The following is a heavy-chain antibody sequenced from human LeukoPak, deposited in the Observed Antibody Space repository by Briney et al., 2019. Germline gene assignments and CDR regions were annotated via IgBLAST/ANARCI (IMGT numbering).Heavy chain of an antibody. V-gene: IGHV3-23*01. J-gene: IGHJ4*02. CDR1: GFTFSSYA. CDR3: AKMSGANYYVSGKLVDY. Sequence: PGGSLRLSCAASGFTFSSYAMTWVRQAPGKGLEWVSGISGSGGSTYYADSVKGRFTISRDNSKNTLYLQMNSLRAEDTAVYYCAKMSGANYYVSGKLVDYWGQGTLVTVSS. CDR2: ISGSGGST. D-gene: IGHD3-10*01.